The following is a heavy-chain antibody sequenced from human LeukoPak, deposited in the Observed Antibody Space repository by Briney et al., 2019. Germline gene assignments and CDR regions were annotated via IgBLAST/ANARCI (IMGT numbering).Heavy chain of an antibody. V-gene: IGHV4-34*01. CDR3: ARGPPVLRYFDWSLPNWFDP. J-gene: IGHJ5*02. CDR2: INHSGST. D-gene: IGHD3-9*01. CDR1: GGSFSGYY. Sequence: PSETLSLTCAVYGGSFSGYYWSWIRQPPGKGLEWIGEINHSGSTNYNPSLKSRVTISVDTSKNQFYLKLSSVTAADTAVYYCARGPPVLRYFDWSLPNWFDPWGQGTLVTVSS.